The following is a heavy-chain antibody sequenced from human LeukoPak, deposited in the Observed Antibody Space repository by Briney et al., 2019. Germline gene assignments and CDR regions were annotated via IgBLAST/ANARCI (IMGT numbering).Heavy chain of an antibody. J-gene: IGHJ6*02. V-gene: IGHV1-69*04. CDR3: ARDSQAPPGFRYCSGGSCYGFYGMDV. CDR1: GGTFSSYA. Sequence: SVKVSCKASGGTFSSYAISWVRQAPGQGLEWMGRIIPIFGIANYAQKFQGRVTITADKSTSTAYMEPSSLRSEDTAVYYCARDSQAPPGFRYCSGGSCYGFYGMDVWGQGTTVTVSS. CDR2: IIPIFGIA. D-gene: IGHD2-15*01.